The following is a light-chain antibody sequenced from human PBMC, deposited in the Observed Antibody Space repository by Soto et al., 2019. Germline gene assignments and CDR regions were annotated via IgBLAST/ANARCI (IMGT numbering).Light chain of an antibody. CDR2: EVN. CDR3: SSYTTSSTLEV. V-gene: IGLV2-14*01. CDR1: SSDVGGYKF. J-gene: IGLJ1*01. Sequence: QSVLTQPASVSGPPGQSITISCTGTSSDVGGYKFVSWYQQHPGKAPKLMIYEVNNRPSGVSNHFSGSKSGNTASLTISGLQAEDEADYYCSSYTTSSTLEVFGTGTKVTVL.